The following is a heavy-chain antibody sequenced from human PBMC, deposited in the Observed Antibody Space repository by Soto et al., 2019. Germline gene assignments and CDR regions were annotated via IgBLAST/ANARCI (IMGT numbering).Heavy chain of an antibody. CDR3: ATDEYFGSEIYFYYYGMDV. J-gene: IGHJ6*02. Sequence: TLSLTCTVSGGSISIGGYFWSWIRQYPGKGLEWIGHIYYNGSTYYNPSLKSRVTISIDTSKNQFSLRLTYVNEADTAVYYCATDEYFGSEIYFYYYGMDVWGQGNTVTV. V-gene: IGHV4-31*03. CDR2: IYYNGST. D-gene: IGHD3-10*01. CDR1: GGSISIGGYF.